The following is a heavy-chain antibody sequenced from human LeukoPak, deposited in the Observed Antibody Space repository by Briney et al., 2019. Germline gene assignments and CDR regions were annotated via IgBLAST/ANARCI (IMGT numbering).Heavy chain of an antibody. D-gene: IGHD5-12*01. J-gene: IGHJ4*02. CDR3: ARVIGGYGDC. CDR1: GFTFSSYS. Sequence: PGGSLRLSCAASGFTFSSYSMNWVRQAPGEGLEWVSSISSSSSYIYYAGSVKGRFTISRENAKNSLYLQMNSLRAEDAAVYYCARVIGGYGDCWGQGTLVTVSS. V-gene: IGHV3-21*01. CDR2: ISSSSSYI.